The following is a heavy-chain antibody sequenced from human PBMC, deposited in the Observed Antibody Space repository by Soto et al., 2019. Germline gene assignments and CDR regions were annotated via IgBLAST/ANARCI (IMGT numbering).Heavy chain of an antibody. J-gene: IGHJ2*01. D-gene: IGHD5-18*01. CDR3: ARAGMRGYSYDYWYFDL. CDR2: IYHSGST. V-gene: IGHV4-4*02. CDR1: SGSISSSNW. Sequence: QVQLQESGPGLVKPSGTLSLTCAVSSGSISSSNWWSWVRKPPGKGLEWIGEIYHSGSTNYNPSLKSRVTISVDKSKNPFSLKLSSVTAADTAVYYCARAGMRGYSYDYWYFDLWGRGTLVTVSS.